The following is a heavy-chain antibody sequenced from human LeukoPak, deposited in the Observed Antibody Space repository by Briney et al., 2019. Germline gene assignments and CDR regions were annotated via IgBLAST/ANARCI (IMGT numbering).Heavy chain of an antibody. CDR2: IIPIFGTA. CDR1: GGTFSSYA. CDR3: ARVISAKSYYYDSSGYPSDY. J-gene: IGHJ4*02. Sequence: SVKVSCKASGGTFSSYAISWVRQAPGQGLEWMGGIIPIFGTANYAQKFQGRVTITTDESTSTAYMELSSLRSEDTAVYYCARVISAKSYYYDSSGYPSDYWGQGSLVTVSS. D-gene: IGHD3-22*01. V-gene: IGHV1-69*05.